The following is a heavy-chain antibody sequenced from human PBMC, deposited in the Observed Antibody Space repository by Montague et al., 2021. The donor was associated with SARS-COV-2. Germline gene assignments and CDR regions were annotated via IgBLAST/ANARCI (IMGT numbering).Heavy chain of an antibody. J-gene: IGHJ3*02. CDR3: ARLPPYRFNSNGHYYNAVDI. D-gene: IGHD3-22*01. CDR1: GGSISSSGYY. V-gene: IGHV4-39*01. Sequence: SETLSLICTVSGGSISSSGYYWGWIRQPPGKGLEWIGSIYYSGNTYYSPSLQSRVTISVDTSKNQFSLRLNSMTAADTAVYYCARLPPYRFNSNGHYYNAVDIWGQGTMVTVSS. CDR2: IYYSGNT.